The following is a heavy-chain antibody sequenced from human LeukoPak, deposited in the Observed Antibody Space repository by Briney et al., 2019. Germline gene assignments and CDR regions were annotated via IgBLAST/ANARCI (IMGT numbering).Heavy chain of an antibody. V-gene: IGHV4-59*01. CDR1: GDSISSDF. Sequence: PSETLSLTCTVSGDSISSDFWSWMRQPPGKGLEWIGYIRSGGNPNYNPSLKRRVTISLDTSENKLSLRLTSVTAADTAVYFCARDLSVNAFDIWGQGTLVAVSS. D-gene: IGHD5/OR15-5a*01. CDR3: ARDLSVNAFDI. J-gene: IGHJ3*02. CDR2: IRSGGNP.